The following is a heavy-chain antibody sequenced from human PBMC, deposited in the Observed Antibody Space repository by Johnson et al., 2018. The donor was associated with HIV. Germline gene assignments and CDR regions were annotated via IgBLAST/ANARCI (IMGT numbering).Heavy chain of an antibody. CDR2: VSYDGSNK. Sequence: QVQLVESGGGVVQPGRSLRLSCAASGFTFSNYGMHWVRQAPGKGLEWVAVVSYDGSNKYYADSVKGRFTISRDNSKNTLYLQMNSLRVEDTAVYYCVRDGNYYDRSGYRVDAFDVWGQGTMVTVSS. V-gene: IGHV3-30*03. CDR1: GFTFSNYG. J-gene: IGHJ3*01. CDR3: VRDGNYYDRSGYRVDAFDV. D-gene: IGHD3-22*01.